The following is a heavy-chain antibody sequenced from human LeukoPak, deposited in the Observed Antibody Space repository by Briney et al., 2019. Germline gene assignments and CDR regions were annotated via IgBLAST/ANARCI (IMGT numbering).Heavy chain of an antibody. V-gene: IGHV3-21*01. Sequence: GGSLRLSCAASGFTFSSYSMNWVRQAPGKGLEWVSSISSSSSYIYYADSVKGRFTISRDNAKNSLYLQMNSLRAEDTAVYYCARVGVVVAATGNWWFDPWGQGTLVTVSS. CDR3: ARVGVVVAATGNWWFDP. CDR1: GFTFSSYS. CDR2: ISSSSSYI. J-gene: IGHJ5*02. D-gene: IGHD2-15*01.